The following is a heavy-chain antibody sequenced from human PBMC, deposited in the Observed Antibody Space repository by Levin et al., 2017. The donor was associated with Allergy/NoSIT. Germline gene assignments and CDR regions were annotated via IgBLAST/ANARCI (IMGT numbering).Heavy chain of an antibody. J-gene: IGHJ2*01. CDR3: AGGFSYDWHFDL. CDR2: IYPGDSDT. CDR1: EYDFTTYW. V-gene: IGHV5-51*01. Sequence: GESLKISCEGSEYDFTTYWIAWVRQMPGKGLEWMGIIYPGDSDTRYSPSFLGQVTISVDKSISTAYLQWNSLKASDTAMYYCAGGFSYDWHFDLWGRGTLVTVSS. D-gene: IGHD5-18*01.